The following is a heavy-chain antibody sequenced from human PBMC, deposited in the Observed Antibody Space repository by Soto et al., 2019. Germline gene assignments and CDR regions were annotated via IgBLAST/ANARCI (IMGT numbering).Heavy chain of an antibody. Sequence: QVQLLQSGAEVKKPGSTVRVSCEASADTFRTYAISWVRQAPGQGLEWMGEIIPIFGKVNYAQKFQGRVTITADESTTTVYMDLRSLTSEDTAVYYCAKGAVAGTPTSYYYYGMDVWGQGTTVTVS. V-gene: IGHV1-69*13. CDR3: AKGAVAGTPTSYYYYGMDV. J-gene: IGHJ6*02. CDR1: ADTFRTYA. CDR2: IIPIFGKV. D-gene: IGHD6-19*01.